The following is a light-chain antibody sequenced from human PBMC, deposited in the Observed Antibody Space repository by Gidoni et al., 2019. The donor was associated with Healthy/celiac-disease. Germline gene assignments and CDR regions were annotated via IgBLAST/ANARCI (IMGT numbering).Light chain of an antibody. CDR2: ENN. V-gene: IGLV1-51*02. Sequence: QSVLTQPPSVSAAPGQKVTISCSGSRSNIGNKYGSWSQRLPGTTPKLLTNENNKRPSGMPDRFSDSKSGTSATLSITGLQTGDEADYYCGTWDSSLSVVFGGGTKLTVL. CDR3: GTWDSSLSVV. CDR1: RSNIGNKY. J-gene: IGLJ2*01.